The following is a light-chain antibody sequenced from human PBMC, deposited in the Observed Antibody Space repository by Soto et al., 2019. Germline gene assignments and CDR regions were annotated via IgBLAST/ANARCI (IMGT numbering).Light chain of an antibody. V-gene: IGKV3-15*01. J-gene: IGKJ1*01. CDR1: QSGSSN. CDR3: QQYNNWPFPSWT. Sequence: EIVMTQSPATLSVSPGERATLSCRASQSGSSNLAWYQQRPGQAARLLIYGASTRATGIPARFSGSGSGTEFTLTISSLQSEDFAVYYCQQYNNWPFPSWTFGQGTKVEIK. CDR2: GAS.